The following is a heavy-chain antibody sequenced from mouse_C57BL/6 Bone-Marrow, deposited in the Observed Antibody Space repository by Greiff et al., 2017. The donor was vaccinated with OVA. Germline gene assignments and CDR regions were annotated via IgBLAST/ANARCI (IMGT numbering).Heavy chain of an antibody. CDR1: GYTFTSYD. CDR3: ARGGFYDGYVGDY. Sequence: VQLQQSGPELVKPGASVKLSCKASGYTFTSYDINWVKQRPGQGLEWIGWIYPRDGSTKYNEKFKGKATLTVDTSSSTAYMELHSLTSEDSAVYFCARGGFYDGYVGDYWGQGPSVTVSS. CDR2: IYPRDGST. V-gene: IGHV1-85*01. J-gene: IGHJ4*01. D-gene: IGHD2-3*01.